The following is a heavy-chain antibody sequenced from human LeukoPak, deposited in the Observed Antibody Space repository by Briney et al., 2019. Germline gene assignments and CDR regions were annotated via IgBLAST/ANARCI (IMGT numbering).Heavy chain of an antibody. CDR2: IIPIFGTA. Sequence: ASVKVSCKASGGTFSSYAISWVRQAPGQGLEWMGGIIPIFGTANYAQKFQGRVTITADESTSTAYMELSSLRSEDTAVYYCARAPLAVAGTMGDYWGQGTLVTVSS. D-gene: IGHD6-19*01. J-gene: IGHJ4*02. CDR1: GGTFSSYA. V-gene: IGHV1-69*13. CDR3: ARAPLAVAGTMGDY.